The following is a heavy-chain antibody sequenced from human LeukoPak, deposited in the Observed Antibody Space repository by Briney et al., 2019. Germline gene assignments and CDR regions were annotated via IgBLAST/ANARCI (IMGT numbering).Heavy chain of an antibody. CDR2: ISSSSSYI. J-gene: IGHJ4*02. CDR1: GFTFSSYS. V-gene: IGHV3-21*01. D-gene: IGHD6-13*01. Sequence: GGSLRLSCAASGFTFSSYSMNWVRQAPGKGLEWVSSISSSSSYIYYADSVKGRFTISRDNAKNSLYLQMNSLRAEDTAVYYCAKGSGIIATAGNRGLGLDYWGQGTLVTVSS. CDR3: AKGSGIIATAGNRGLGLDY.